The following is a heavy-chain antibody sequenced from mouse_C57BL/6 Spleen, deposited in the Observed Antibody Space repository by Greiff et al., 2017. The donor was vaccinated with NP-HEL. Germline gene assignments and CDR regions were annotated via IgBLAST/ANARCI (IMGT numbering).Heavy chain of an antibody. CDR2: ISSGSSTI. J-gene: IGHJ3*01. CDR3: ARNIGGAWFAY. Sequence: EVKLVESGGGLVKPGGSLKLSCAASGFTFSDYGMHWVRQAPEKGLEWVAYISSGSSTIYYADTVKGRFTISRDNAKNTLFLQMTSLRSEDTAMYYCARNIGGAWFAYWGQGTLVTVSA. CDR1: GFTFSDYG. V-gene: IGHV5-17*01. D-gene: IGHD3-1*01.